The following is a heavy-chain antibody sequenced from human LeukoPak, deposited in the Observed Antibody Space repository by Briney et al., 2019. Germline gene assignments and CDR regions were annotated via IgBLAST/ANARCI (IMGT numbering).Heavy chain of an antibody. V-gene: IGHV4-31*03. D-gene: IGHD3-10*01. CDR1: GGSISSGGYY. CDR2: IYYSGST. J-gene: IGHJ6*02. CDR3: ARELWSTPYGMDV. Sequence: SETLSLTCTVSGGSISSGGYYWSWIRQHPGKGLEWIGYIYYSGSTYYNPSLKSRVTISVDTTKNQFSLKLSSVTAADTAVYYCARELWSTPYGMDVWGQGTTVTVSS.